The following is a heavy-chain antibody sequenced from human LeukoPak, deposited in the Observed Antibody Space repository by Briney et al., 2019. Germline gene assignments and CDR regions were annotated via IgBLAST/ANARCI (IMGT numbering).Heavy chain of an antibody. CDR1: GFTFRDYG. V-gene: IGHV3-23*01. CDR3: AKDFLGYYGSGSYYVQRFFDY. Sequence: GGSLRLSCAASGFTFRDYGISWVRQAPGKGLEWVSSINNAGVNTHYADSVKGRFTISRDNSKNTLYLQMNSLRAEDTAVYYCAKDFLGYYGSGSYYVQRFFDYWGQGTLVTVSS. D-gene: IGHD3-10*01. CDR2: INNAGVNT. J-gene: IGHJ4*02.